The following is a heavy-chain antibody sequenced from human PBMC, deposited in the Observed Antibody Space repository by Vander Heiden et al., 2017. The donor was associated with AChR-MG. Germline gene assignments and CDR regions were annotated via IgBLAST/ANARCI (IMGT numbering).Heavy chain of an antibody. D-gene: IGHD3-9*01. Sequence: QLQLQESGPGLVKPSETLSPTCTVSGGSISSSRSYWGWVRQPPGKGLEWIGSIYYSGSTYYNPSLKSRVTISVDTSKNQFSLKLSSVTAADTAVYYCASPYYDIFTPRDAPDGMDVWGQGTTVTVSS. CDR1: GGSISSSRSY. V-gene: IGHV4-39*01. J-gene: IGHJ6*02. CDR3: ASPYYDIFTPRDAPDGMDV. CDR2: IYYSGST.